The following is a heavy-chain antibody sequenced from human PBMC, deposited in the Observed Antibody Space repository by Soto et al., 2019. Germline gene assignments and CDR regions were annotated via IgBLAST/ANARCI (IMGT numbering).Heavy chain of an antibody. D-gene: IGHD6-6*01. Sequence: SVKVSCKASGGTSSSYAISWVRQAPGQGLEWMGGIIPIFGTENYAQKFKGRLTITADKSTSTAYMELSSLRSEDTAVYYCARDRDSSSRHANGWFDTWRQGTMVTVSS. CDR1: GGTSSSYA. CDR2: IIPIFGTE. CDR3: ARDRDSSSRHANGWFDT. J-gene: IGHJ5*02. V-gene: IGHV1-69*06.